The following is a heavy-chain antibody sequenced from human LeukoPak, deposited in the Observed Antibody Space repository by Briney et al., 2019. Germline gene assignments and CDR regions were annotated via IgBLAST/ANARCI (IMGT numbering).Heavy chain of an antibody. V-gene: IGHV1-46*01. CDR3: ARDLSIAARREGTEDYYGMDV. CDR2: INPSGGST. D-gene: IGHD6-6*01. CDR1: GYTFTSYY. J-gene: IGHJ6*02. Sequence: ASVKVSCKASGYTFTSYYMHWVRQAPGQGLEWMGIINPSGGSTSYAQMFQGRVTMTRDTSTSTVYMELSSLRSEDTAVYYCARDLSIAARREGTEDYYGMDVWGQGTTVTVSS.